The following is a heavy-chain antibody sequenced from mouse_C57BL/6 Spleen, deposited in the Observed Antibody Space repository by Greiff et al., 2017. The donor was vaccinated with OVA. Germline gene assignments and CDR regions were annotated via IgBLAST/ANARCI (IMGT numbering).Heavy chain of an antibody. CDR2: ISSGGSYT. D-gene: IGHD1-1*01. CDR1: GFTFSSYG. V-gene: IGHV5-6*01. J-gene: IGHJ4*01. CDR3: ARHRDYGTYAMDY. Sequence: EVQVVESGGDLVKPGGSLKLSCAASGFTFSSYGMSWVRQTPDKRLEWVATISSGGSYTYYPDSVKGRFTISRDNAKNTLYLQMSSLKSEDTAMYYCARHRDYGTYAMDYWGQGTSVTVSS.